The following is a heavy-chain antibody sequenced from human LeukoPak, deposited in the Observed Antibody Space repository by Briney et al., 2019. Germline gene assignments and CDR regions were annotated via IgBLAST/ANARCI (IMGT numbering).Heavy chain of an antibody. V-gene: IGHV4-39*01. D-gene: IGHD2-2*01. J-gene: IGHJ4*02. CDR2: IYYSGST. Sequence: SETLSLTCTVSGGFISSSSYYWGWIRQPPGKGLEWIGSIYYSGSTHYNPSLKSRVTISVDTSKNQFSLKLSSVTAADTAVYYCARTLVVVPAAPLFQYYFDYWGQGTLVTVSS. CDR1: GGFISSSSYY. CDR3: ARTLVVVPAAPLFQYYFDY.